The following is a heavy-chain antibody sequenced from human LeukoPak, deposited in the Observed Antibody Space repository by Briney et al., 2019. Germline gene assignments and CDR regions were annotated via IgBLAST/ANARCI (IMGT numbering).Heavy chain of an antibody. J-gene: IGHJ4*02. CDR2: IYGGGST. Sequence: PGGSLRLSCAASGFTVTTNYMSWVRQAPGRGLEWVSVIYGGGSTYYVDSVKGRFTISRDNSKNTLYLQMNSLRAEDSAMYYCVRGSGDSLWCALDYWGQGTLVTVSS. CDR3: VRGSGDSLWCALDY. CDR1: GFTVTTNY. V-gene: IGHV3-53*01. D-gene: IGHD2-8*02.